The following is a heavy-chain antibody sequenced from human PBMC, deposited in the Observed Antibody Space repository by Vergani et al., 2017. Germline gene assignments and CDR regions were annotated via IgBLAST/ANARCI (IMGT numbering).Heavy chain of an antibody. D-gene: IGHD6-13*01. Sequence: QVQLVESGGGLVKPGGSLRLSCAASGFTFSDYYMSWIRQAPGKGLEWMGWISAYNGNTNYAQKLQGRVTMTTDTSTSTAYMELRSLRSDDTAVYYCARDGGSSSRYSSPIDYWGQGTLVTVSS. CDR2: ISAYNGNT. J-gene: IGHJ4*02. CDR3: ARDGGSSSRYSSPIDY. CDR1: GFTFSDYY. V-gene: IGHV1-18*04.